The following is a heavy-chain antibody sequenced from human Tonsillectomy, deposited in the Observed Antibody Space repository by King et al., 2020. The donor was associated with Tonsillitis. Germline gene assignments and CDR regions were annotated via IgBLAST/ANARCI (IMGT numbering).Heavy chain of an antibody. V-gene: IGHV5-10-1*03. J-gene: IGHJ4*02. CDR3: ARPKDDDYNSGAGC. Sequence: VQLVESGAEVKKPGESLRISCKGFGYNFTNYWISWVRQMPGKGLERMGKIDPSDSYTNYSPSFQGHVTISVDKSISTAYLQWSSLKAPDTAMYYCARPKDDDYNSGAGCWGQGTLVTVSS. CDR1: GYNFTNYW. D-gene: IGHD5-24*01. CDR2: IDPSDSYT.